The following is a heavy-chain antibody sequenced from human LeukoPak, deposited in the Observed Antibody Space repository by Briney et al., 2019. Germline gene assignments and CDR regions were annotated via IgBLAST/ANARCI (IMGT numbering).Heavy chain of an antibody. D-gene: IGHD3-22*01. CDR1: GFTFSSYE. Sequence: GGSLRLSCAASGFTFSSYEMNWVRQAPGKGLEWVSYISSSGSTIYYADSVKGRFTISRDNAKNSLYLQMNSLRAEDTAVYYCARIGSIDYDSSGYYDRGPRGWYDYWGQGTLVTVSS. V-gene: IGHV3-48*03. CDR2: ISSSGSTI. J-gene: IGHJ4*02. CDR3: ARIGSIDYDSSGYYDRGPRGWYDY.